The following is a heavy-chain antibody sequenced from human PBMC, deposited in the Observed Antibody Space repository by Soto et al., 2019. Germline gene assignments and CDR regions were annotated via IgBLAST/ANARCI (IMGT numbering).Heavy chain of an antibody. D-gene: IGHD2-21*02. J-gene: IGHJ4*02. Sequence: QVQLVQSGAEVKKPGSSVKVSCKASGGTFSSYTISWVRQAPGQGLEWMGRIIPILGIANYAQKFQGRVTITAEKTTSTAYMELSSLRSEDTAVYYCARERAYCGGDCYSHFDYWGQGTLVTVSS. V-gene: IGHV1-69*08. CDR2: IIPILGIA. CDR3: ARERAYCGGDCYSHFDY. CDR1: GGTFSSYT.